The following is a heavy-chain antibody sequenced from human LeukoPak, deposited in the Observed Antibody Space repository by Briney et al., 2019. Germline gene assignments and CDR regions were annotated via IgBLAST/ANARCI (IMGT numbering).Heavy chain of an antibody. D-gene: IGHD2-15*01. CDR1: GFTFSGSA. CDR2: IRSKANGYAT. V-gene: IGHV3-73*01. Sequence: PGGSLRLSCAASGFTFSGSAMHWVRQASGKGLEWVGRIRSKANGYATAYAASVKGRFTISRDDSKNTAYLQMNSLKTEDTAVYHCTRLYCSGGSCEPQYWGQGTLVTVSS. J-gene: IGHJ4*02. CDR3: TRLYCSGGSCEPQY.